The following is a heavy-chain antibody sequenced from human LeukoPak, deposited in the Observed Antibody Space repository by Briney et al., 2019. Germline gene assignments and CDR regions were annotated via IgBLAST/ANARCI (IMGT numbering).Heavy chain of an antibody. CDR2: MNPNSGNT. V-gene: IGHV1-8*02. CDR3: ARVGVVATL. Sequence: ASVKVSCKASGDTFSSYAISWVRQATGQGLEWMGWMNPNSGNTGYAQKFQGRVTMTRNTSISTAYMELSSLRSEDTAVYYCARVGVVATLWGQGTLVTVSS. J-gene: IGHJ4*02. D-gene: IGHD5-12*01. CDR1: GDTFSSYA.